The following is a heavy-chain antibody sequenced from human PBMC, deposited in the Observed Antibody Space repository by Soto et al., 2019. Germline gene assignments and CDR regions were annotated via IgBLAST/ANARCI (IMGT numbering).Heavy chain of an antibody. CDR2: ISAYNGNT. CDR1: GYTFTSYG. D-gene: IGHD3-3*01. J-gene: IGHJ4*02. V-gene: IGHV1-18*01. Sequence: ASVKVSCKASGYTFTSYGISWVRQAPGQGLEWMGWISAYNGNTNYAQKLQGRVTMTTDTSTSTAYMELRSLRSDDTAVYYCARFTFSIWSGYPDYWGQGTLVTVSS. CDR3: ARFTFSIWSGYPDY.